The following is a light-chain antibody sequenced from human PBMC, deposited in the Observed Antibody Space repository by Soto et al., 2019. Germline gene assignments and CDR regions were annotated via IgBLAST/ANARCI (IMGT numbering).Light chain of an antibody. Sequence: DIVMTQSPDSLAVSLGERATINCKSSQSVLYSSNNKNYLAWYQQKPGQPPKLLIYWASTRESGVPDRFSGSGSATDFTLTITSLQAEDVAVYFCQQYYSNPFTFGPGTKVHIK. V-gene: IGKV4-1*01. J-gene: IGKJ3*01. CDR3: QQYYSNPFT. CDR1: QSVLYSSNNKNY. CDR2: WAS.